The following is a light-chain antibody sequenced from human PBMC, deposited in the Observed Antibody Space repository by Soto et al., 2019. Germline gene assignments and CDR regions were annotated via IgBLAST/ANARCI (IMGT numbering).Light chain of an antibody. CDR1: SSNIGNNY. CDR3: GTWDSSLSAYD. V-gene: IGLV1-51*02. Sequence: HSVLTQPPSVSAGPGQKVTISCSGSSSNIGNNYVSWYQQLPGTAPKLLIYENNKRPSGIPDRFSGSKSGTSATLGITGLQTGDEADYYCGTWDSSLSAYDFGTGTKVTVL. CDR2: ENN. J-gene: IGLJ1*01.